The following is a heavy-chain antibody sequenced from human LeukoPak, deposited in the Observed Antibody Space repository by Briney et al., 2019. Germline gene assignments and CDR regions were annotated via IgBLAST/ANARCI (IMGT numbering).Heavy chain of an antibody. J-gene: IGHJ3*02. Sequence: PGGSLRLSCAASEFTFSSYSMNWVRQAPGKGLEWGSSISSSSSYIYYADSVKGRFTISRDNAKNSLYLQMNSLRAEDTAVYYCARAYCSSTSCYTPDAFDIWGQGTMVTVSS. CDR2: ISSSSSYI. CDR3: ARAYCSSTSCYTPDAFDI. D-gene: IGHD2-2*02. CDR1: EFTFSSYS. V-gene: IGHV3-21*01.